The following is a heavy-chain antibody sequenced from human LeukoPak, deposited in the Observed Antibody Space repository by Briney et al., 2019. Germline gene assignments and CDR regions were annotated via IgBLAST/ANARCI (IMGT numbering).Heavy chain of an antibody. CDR2: IKSKTDGGTT. Sequence: GGSLRLSCAASGFTFSDAWMSWVRQAPGKGLEWVGRIKSKTDGGTTDYAAPVKGRFTISRDDSKNTLYLQMNSLKTEDTAVYYCTTAYDFWSGYYYYMDVWGKGTTVTVSS. V-gene: IGHV3-15*01. CDR1: GFTFSDAW. D-gene: IGHD3-3*01. CDR3: TTAYDFWSGYYYYMDV. J-gene: IGHJ6*03.